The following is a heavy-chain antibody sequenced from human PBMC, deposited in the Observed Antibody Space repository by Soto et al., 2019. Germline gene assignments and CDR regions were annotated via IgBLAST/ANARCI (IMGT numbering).Heavy chain of an antibody. J-gene: IGHJ4*02. CDR3: ARLVVGRYYFDY. V-gene: IGHV4-39*01. D-gene: IGHD2-15*01. Sequence: SETLSLTCTVSGGSISSSSYYWAWIRQPPGKGLEWIGIFYYSGSTYYNPSLKSRVTISVDTSKNQFSLKLISVTAADTAVYYCARLVVGRYYFDYWGQGALVTVSS. CDR2: FYYSGST. CDR1: GGSISSSSYY.